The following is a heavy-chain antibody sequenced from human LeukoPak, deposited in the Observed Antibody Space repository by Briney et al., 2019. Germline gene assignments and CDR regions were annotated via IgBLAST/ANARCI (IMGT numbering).Heavy chain of an antibody. CDR2: MNPNSDNT. CDR3: AYGGRIPIFGVVIIYDH. J-gene: IGHJ5*02. D-gene: IGHD3-3*01. V-gene: IGHV1-8*03. Sequence: GASVKVSCKASGYTFISYDINWVRQATGQGLEWMGWMNPNSDNTGYAQKFQGRVTITRNSCISTAYMELSSLRSEDTAVYYCAYGGRIPIFGVVIIYDHWGQGTLVTVSS. CDR1: GYTFISYD.